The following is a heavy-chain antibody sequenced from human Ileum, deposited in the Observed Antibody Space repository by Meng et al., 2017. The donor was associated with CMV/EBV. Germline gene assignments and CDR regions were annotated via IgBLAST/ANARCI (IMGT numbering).Heavy chain of an antibody. J-gene: IGHJ4*02. CDR2: ISSDGGST. CDR3: ARAGSGYYDY. Sequence: GALKISCAASGFTFSSYAMQWVRHAPGKGLEYVSAISSDGGSTYYADSVKGRFTISRDNSKNTLDLQMDSLRAEDMAVYYCARAGSGYYDYWGRGTLVTVSS. V-gene: IGHV3-64*02. CDR1: GFTFSSYA. D-gene: IGHD3-3*01.